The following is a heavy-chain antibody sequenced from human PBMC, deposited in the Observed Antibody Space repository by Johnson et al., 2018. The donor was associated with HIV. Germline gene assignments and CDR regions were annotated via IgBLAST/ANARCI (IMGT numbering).Heavy chain of an antibody. CDR3: ARNLPYYYGTGWDAFDI. CDR2: IKYDESEK. CDR1: GFTFTTYW. D-gene: IGHD3-10*01. J-gene: IGHJ3*02. V-gene: IGHV3-7*05. Sequence: EVQLLESGGGLVQPGGSLRLSCTASGFTFTTYWMAWVRQAPEKGLEWVANIKYDESEKYYVGSVRGRFTISRDNAKNSLYLDMSSLRAEDTAVYFCARNLPYYYGTGWDAFDIWGQGTVVTVSS.